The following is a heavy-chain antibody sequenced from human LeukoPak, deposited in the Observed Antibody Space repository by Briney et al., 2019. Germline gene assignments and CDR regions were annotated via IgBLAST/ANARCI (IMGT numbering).Heavy chain of an antibody. V-gene: IGHV4-61*02. CDR2: VYTSGTA. Sequence: PSETLSLTCTVSGASISSGNYYWSWIRQPAGKGLEWIGRVYTSGTATYNPSLKSRVTISVDTSRNQFSLRLNSVTAADTALYYCVRDIRYDMDVWGKGTTVTVSS. CDR3: VRDIRYDMDV. CDR1: GASISSGNYY. J-gene: IGHJ6*03.